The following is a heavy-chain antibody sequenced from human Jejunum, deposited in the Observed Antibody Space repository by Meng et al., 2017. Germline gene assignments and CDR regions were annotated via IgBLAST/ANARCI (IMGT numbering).Heavy chain of an antibody. CDR1: GDTFTSYA. J-gene: IGHJ4*02. Sequence: QAQLVQAWSELRKPGAAVKLSCKASGDTFTSYALNWVRQAPGQGLEWMGWINTNTGKPTYAQDFTGRFVFSLDTSVNTAYLQISALKTEDTAVYYCATLEAYYYDSSGRPHGYWGQGTLVTVSS. CDR2: INTNTGKP. D-gene: IGHD3-22*01. CDR3: ATLEAYYYDSSGRPHGY. V-gene: IGHV7-4-1*02.